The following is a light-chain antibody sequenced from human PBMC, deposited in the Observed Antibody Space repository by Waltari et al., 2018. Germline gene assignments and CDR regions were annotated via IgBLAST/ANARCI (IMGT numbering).Light chain of an antibody. CDR2: DVN. CDR3: TSYTDNSVI. J-gene: IGLJ2*01. V-gene: IGLV2-14*03. Sequence: QAALTQPASVSGSPGPSITISCSGMSSDSDVDTYNLDSWFQQHPGKAPKLVIYDVNNRPSGVSDRFSGSRSGNTASLTISRLQSEDEADYYCTSYTDNSVIFGGGTKLTVL. CDR1: SSDSDVDTYNL.